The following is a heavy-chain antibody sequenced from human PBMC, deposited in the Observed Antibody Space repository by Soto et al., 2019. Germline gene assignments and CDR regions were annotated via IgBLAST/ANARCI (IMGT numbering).Heavy chain of an antibody. D-gene: IGHD2-15*01. J-gene: IGHJ6*02. V-gene: IGHV1-69*13. CDR3: AIMVVAATKNYYYYGMDV. CDR2: IIPIFGTA. Sequence: ASVKVSCKASGGTFSSYAISWVRQAPGQGLEWMGGIIPIFGTANYAQKFQGRVTITADESTSTAYMELSSLRSEDTAVYYCAIMVVAATKNYYYYGMDVWGQGTTVTVSS. CDR1: GGTFSSYA.